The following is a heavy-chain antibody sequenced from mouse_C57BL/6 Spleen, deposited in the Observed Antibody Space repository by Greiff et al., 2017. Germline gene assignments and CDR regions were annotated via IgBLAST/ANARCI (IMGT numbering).Heavy chain of an antibody. Sequence: QVQLQQPGAELVMPGASVKLSCKASGYTFPSYWMHWVQQRPGQGLSLIGELAPSDSYTNYNQKFQGKSTLTVDKSSSTAYMQLSSLTSEDSAVYYCARNYGSSYGYYAMDYWGQGTSVTVSS. CDR3: ARNYGSSYGYYAMDY. CDR1: GYTFPSYW. CDR2: LAPSDSYT. D-gene: IGHD1-1*01. J-gene: IGHJ4*01. V-gene: IGHV1-69*01.